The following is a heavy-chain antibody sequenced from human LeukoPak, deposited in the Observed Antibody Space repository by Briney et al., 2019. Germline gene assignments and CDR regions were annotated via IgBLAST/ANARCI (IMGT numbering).Heavy chain of an antibody. CDR1: GFTFSSYG. CDR3: ARGAVSGAPREVDY. Sequence: GGSLRLSCVASGFTFSSYGMHWVRQAPGKGLEWVAVIWYDGSNKYYADSVKGRFTISKDSSKNTVYLQMNSLKAEDTAVYYCARGAVSGAPREVDYWGQGTLVTVSS. D-gene: IGHD4-11*01. J-gene: IGHJ4*02. V-gene: IGHV3-33*01. CDR2: IWYDGSNK.